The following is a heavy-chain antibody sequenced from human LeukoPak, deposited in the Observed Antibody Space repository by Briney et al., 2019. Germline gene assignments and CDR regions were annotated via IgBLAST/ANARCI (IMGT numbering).Heavy chain of an antibody. V-gene: IGHV3-23*01. Sequence: PGGSLRLSCAASGFTFSSYAMSWVRQAPGKGLEWVLAISGSGGSTYYADSVKGRFTISRDNSKNTLYLQMNSLRAEDTAVYYCAGRSSSWYRGIDYWGQGTLVTVSS. J-gene: IGHJ4*02. D-gene: IGHD6-13*01. CDR3: AGRSSSWYRGIDY. CDR2: ISGSGGST. CDR1: GFTFSSYA.